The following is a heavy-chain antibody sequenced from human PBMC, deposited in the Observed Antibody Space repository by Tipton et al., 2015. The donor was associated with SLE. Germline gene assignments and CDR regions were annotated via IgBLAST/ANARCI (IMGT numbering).Heavy chain of an antibody. CDR2: ISSRGGTM. V-gene: IGHV3-48*01. CDR1: GFTLSSFS. D-gene: IGHD2-2*01. CDR3: AKDLLACSSSTCYAGNAFDI. J-gene: IGHJ3*02. Sequence: GSLRLSCAASGFTLSSFSMHWVRQAPGKGLEWVSYISSRGGTMYFTDSVKGRFTISRDNAMNSVFLQMNSLRAEDTAVYYCAKDLLACSSSTCYAGNAFDIWGRGTMVTVSS.